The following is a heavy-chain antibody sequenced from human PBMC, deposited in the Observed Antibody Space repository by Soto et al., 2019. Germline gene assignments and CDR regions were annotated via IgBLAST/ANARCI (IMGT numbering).Heavy chain of an antibody. V-gene: IGHV4-59*08. CDR1: GGSISSYY. Sequence: QVQLQESGPGLVKPSETLSLSCTVSGGSISSYYWSWFRQSPGKRMDWIGYVHHSWGSSYNPSLQSRVAISLATSKSQFSLKVTSVTATDTAVYYCARQGFGPLHGLVDVWGQGTTVTVSS. CDR2: VHHSWGS. J-gene: IGHJ6*02. CDR3: ARQGFGPLHGLVDV. D-gene: IGHD3-10*01.